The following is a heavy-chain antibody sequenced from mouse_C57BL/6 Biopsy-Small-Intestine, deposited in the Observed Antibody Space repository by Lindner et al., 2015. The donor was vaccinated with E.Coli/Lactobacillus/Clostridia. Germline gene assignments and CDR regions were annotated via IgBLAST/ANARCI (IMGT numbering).Heavy chain of an antibody. D-gene: IGHD3-1*01. Sequence: SVKVSCKASGYTFTSNYIHWVRQAPGQGLEWMGMLNPNGGSTSYAQIFQGRVTMTRDTSTTTVYMELSSLRPEDTAVYFCARAMGTSSGVADFWGQGTLVTVSS. CDR3: ARAMGTSSGVADF. V-gene: IGHV1-64*01. CDR1: GYTFTSNY. CDR2: LNPNGGST. J-gene: IGHJ4*01.